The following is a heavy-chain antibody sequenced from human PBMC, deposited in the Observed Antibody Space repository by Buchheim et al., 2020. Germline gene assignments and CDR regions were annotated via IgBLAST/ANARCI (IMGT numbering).Heavy chain of an antibody. J-gene: IGHJ6*03. V-gene: IGHV4-31*03. D-gene: IGHD6-13*01. Sequence: QVQLQESGPGLVKPSQTLSLTCTVSGGSIGSGGYYWSWIRQHPGKGLEWIAYIYYRGSTYYNPSLKSRVTVSVDTSKNQFSLKLSSVTAADTAVYYCAREVAAAGTTNYYYYYMDVWGKGTT. CDR1: GGSIGSGGYY. CDR2: IYYRGST. CDR3: AREVAAAGTTNYYYYYMDV.